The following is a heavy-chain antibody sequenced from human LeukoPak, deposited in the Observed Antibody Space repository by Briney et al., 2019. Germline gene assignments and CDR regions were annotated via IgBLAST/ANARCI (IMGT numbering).Heavy chain of an antibody. V-gene: IGHV4-59*08. Sequence: SETLSLTCAVSGGSIRSYYWSWIRQPPGKGLEWIGYIYSSGSTNHNPSLKSRASISVDPSKNQFSLKMSSVTAADTAVYYCARHSHSGSLSYGMDVWGQGTTVTVSS. CDR3: ARHSHSGSLSYGMDV. CDR1: GGSIRSYY. CDR2: IYSSGST. J-gene: IGHJ6*02. D-gene: IGHD1-26*01.